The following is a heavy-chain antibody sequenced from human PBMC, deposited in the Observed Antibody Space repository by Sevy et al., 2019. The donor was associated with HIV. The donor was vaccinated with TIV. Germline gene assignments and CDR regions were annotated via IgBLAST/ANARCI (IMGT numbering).Heavy chain of an antibody. V-gene: IGHV3-7*03. CDR1: GFTFSHAW. CDR2: IKQDGSEK. Sequence: GGSLRLSCAASGFTFSHAWMSWVRQAPGKGLEWVAHIKQDGSEKHYVDSVKGRFTISRDNSKNSVYLQMNSLRAEDTAVYFCAREGYYDYIWGSYRYFNDYWGQGTLVTVSS. D-gene: IGHD3-16*02. CDR3: AREGYYDYIWGSYRYFNDY. J-gene: IGHJ4*02.